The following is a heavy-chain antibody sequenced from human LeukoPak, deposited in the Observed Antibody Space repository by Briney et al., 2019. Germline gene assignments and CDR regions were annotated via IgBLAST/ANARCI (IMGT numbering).Heavy chain of an antibody. CDR3: ARDPPRGTAPGY. CDR2: ISSSSSYI. V-gene: IGHV3-21*01. CDR1: GFTFSSYS. D-gene: IGHD5-18*01. J-gene: IGHJ4*02. Sequence: PGGSLRLSCAASGFTFSSYSMNWVRQAPGKGLEWVSSISSSSSYIYYADSVKGRFTISRDNAKNSLYLQMNSLRAEDTAVYYCARDPPRGTAPGYWGQGTLVTVSS.